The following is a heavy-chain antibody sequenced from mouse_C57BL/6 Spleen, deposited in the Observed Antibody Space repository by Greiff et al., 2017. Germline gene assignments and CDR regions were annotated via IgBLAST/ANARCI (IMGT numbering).Heavy chain of an antibody. D-gene: IGHD2-5*01. CDR3: ARGSNYYLDY. Sequence: VQLQQPGAELVKPGASVKLSCKASGYTFTSYWMQWVKQRPGQGLEWIGEIDPSDSYTNYNQKFKGKATLTVDTSSSTAYMQLSSLTSEDSAVYYCARGSNYYLDYWGQGTTLTVSS. J-gene: IGHJ2*01. V-gene: IGHV1-50*01. CDR2: IDPSDSYT. CDR1: GYTFTSYW.